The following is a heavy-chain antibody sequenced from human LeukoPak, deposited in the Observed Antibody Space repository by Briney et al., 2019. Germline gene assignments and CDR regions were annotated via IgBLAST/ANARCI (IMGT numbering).Heavy chain of an antibody. CDR3: ARHALDGWRPFDY. J-gene: IGHJ4*02. D-gene: IGHD2-21*02. Sequence: PSVTLSLTCTVSGGSISSYYWSWIRQPPGKGLEWIGYIYYSGSTNYNPSLKSRVTISVDTSKNQVSLKLSSVTAADTAVYYCARHALDGWRPFDYWGQGTLVTVSS. CDR1: GGSISSYY. CDR2: IYYSGST. V-gene: IGHV4-59*08.